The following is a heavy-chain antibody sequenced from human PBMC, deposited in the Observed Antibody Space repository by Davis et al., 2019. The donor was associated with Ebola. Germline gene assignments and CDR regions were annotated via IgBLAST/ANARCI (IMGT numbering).Heavy chain of an antibody. CDR1: AFILTNYA. J-gene: IGHJ4*02. Sequence: ASVKVSCKASAFILTNYAIHWVRQAPGQRLEWMGWVHGGNGNTKYSQRFQGRVTITTDTSASTVYLDLTSLRSDDTAVFYCARASFGYNSGWYADYWGPGSLVTVSS. D-gene: IGHD6-19*01. CDR2: VHGGNGNT. V-gene: IGHV1-3*01. CDR3: ARASFGYNSGWYADY.